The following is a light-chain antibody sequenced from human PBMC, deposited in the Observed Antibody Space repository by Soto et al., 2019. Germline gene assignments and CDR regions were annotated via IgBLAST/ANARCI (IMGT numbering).Light chain of an antibody. CDR3: QQYGSLSWT. CDR2: GAS. Sequence: TVVTQSPATLSLPPGESATLSCRASQSVSTYLAWYQQKPGQAPRIIIFGASGRATGIPDRFSGSGSGTDFTLTISRLEPEDFAVYYCQQYGSLSWTFGQGTKVDIK. CDR1: QSVSTY. V-gene: IGKV3-20*01. J-gene: IGKJ1*01.